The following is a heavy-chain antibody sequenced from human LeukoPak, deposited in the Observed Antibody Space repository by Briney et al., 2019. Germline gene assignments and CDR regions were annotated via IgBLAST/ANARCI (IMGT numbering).Heavy chain of an antibody. CDR3: ARAPTVLVGYCSSSSCQADY. CDR1: GGSISSYY. V-gene: IGHV4-59*08. J-gene: IGHJ4*02. Sequence: PSETLSLTCTVSGGSISSYYWSWIRQPPGKRLEWIGYIYYSGSTNYNPSLQSRVTISVDTSKNQFSLKLSSVTAADTAVYYCARAPTVLVGYCSSSSCQADYWGQGTLVTVSS. D-gene: IGHD2-2*01. CDR2: IYYSGST.